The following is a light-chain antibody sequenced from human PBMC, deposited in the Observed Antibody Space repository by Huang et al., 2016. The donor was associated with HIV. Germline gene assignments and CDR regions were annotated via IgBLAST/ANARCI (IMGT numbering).Light chain of an antibody. V-gene: IGKV3-20*01. J-gene: IGKJ1*01. Sequence: IQLPSSSAPLALSPGQRATLSCMASQSVSRNYVAWYQQKPGQAPRLLIYRASRRATGIPDKFSGSGSGTDFTLTINRLEPEDLAFYYCQQTGRSPWTFGQGTKVEI. CDR2: RAS. CDR3: QQTGRSPWT. CDR1: QSVSRNY.